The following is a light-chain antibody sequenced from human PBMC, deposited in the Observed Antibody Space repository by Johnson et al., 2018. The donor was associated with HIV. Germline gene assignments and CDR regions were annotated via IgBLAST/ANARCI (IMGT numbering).Light chain of an antibody. CDR2: ENN. J-gene: IGLJ1*01. Sequence: QSVLTQPPSVSAAPGQKVTISCSGSRSNIGNNYVSWYQQLPGTAPKLLIYENNKRPSGIPDRFSGSNSVTSATLGITGLQTGDEADYYCGTWDSRLSAYVFWSGTKVTVL. V-gene: IGLV1-51*02. CDR1: RSNIGNNY. CDR3: GTWDSRLSAYV.